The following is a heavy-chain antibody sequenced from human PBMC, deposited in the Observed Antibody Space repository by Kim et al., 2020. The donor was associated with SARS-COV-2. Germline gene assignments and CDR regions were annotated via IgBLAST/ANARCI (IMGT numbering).Heavy chain of an antibody. D-gene: IGHD2-2*01. CDR2: IFGSGSGT. V-gene: IGHV3-23*05. CDR1: GFTFRNSA. J-gene: IGHJ2*01. Sequence: GGSLRLSCAASGFTFRNSAMSWVRQAPGKGLEWVSGIFGSGSGTYYADSVKGRFTISRDNYKNILSLQLSNLRAEDTAIYYCAKHIHVTSVTFYWYFELWGRGTLVAVSS. CDR3: AKHIHVTSVTFYWYFEL.